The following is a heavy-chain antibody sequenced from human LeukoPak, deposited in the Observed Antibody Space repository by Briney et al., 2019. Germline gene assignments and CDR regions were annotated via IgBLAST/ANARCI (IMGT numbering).Heavy chain of an antibody. Sequence: SETLSLTYTVSAGSISSGNYYWSWIQQPAGKGLEWIGRIYTSGSTNYNPSLKSRVTISVDTPKNQFSLKLSSVTAADTAVYYCARDRGTYLRYFDNWGQGTLVTASS. CDR1: AGSISSGNYY. V-gene: IGHV4-61*02. J-gene: IGHJ4*02. D-gene: IGHD3-16*01. CDR2: IYTSGST. CDR3: ARDRGTYLRYFDN.